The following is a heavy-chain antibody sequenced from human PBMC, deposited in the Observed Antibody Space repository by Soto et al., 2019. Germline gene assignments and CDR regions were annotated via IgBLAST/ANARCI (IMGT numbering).Heavy chain of an antibody. J-gene: IGHJ5*02. Sequence: GGSLRLSCAASGFTFSSYAMHWVRQAPGKGLEYVSAISSNGGSTYYANSVKGRFTISRDNSKNTLYLQMGSLRAEDMAVYYCARVVDYDFWSGYSWFDPWGQGTLVPVSS. CDR1: GFTFSSYA. D-gene: IGHD3-3*01. CDR3: ARVVDYDFWSGYSWFDP. CDR2: ISSNGGST. V-gene: IGHV3-64*01.